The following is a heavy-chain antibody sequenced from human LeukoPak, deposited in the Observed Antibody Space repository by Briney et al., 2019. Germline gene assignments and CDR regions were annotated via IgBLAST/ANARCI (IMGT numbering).Heavy chain of an antibody. CDR1: GYTFTGYY. CDR2: INPNSGGT. J-gene: IGHJ4*02. CDR3: ARGKLYYYGSGSRDRNFDY. Sequence: ASVKVSCKASGYTFTGYYMHWVRQAPGQGLEWMGWINPNSGGTNYAQKLQGRVTMTTDTSTSTAYMELRSLRSDDTAVYYCARGKLYYYGSGSRDRNFDYWGQGTLVTVSS. D-gene: IGHD3-10*01. V-gene: IGHV1-2*02.